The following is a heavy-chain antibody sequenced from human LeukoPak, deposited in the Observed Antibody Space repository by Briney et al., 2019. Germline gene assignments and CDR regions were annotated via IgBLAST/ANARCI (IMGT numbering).Heavy chain of an antibody. CDR3: ATYRQVLLPFES. Sequence: GGSLRLSCAASGFTVSSNYMSWVRRAPGKGLEWVSVIYSGGSTYYADSVRGRFTISRDNSKSTLSLQMNSLRAEDTAIYYCATYRQVLLPFESWGQGTLVTVSS. V-gene: IGHV3-53*01. CDR2: IYSGGST. CDR1: GFTVSSNY. J-gene: IGHJ4*02. D-gene: IGHD2-8*02.